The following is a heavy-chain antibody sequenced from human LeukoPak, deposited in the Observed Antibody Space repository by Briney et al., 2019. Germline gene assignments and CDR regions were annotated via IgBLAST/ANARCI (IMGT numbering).Heavy chain of an antibody. CDR3: ARTWYSGSYYSGALEDY. J-gene: IGHJ4*02. D-gene: IGHD1-26*01. Sequence: PPETLSLTCTVSAGSISSSSNYWGWIRHPPGKGLEWIGSTYYSGSTYYNPSLKSLVTISVDTSKNQFSLKLSSVTAADTAVYYCARTWYSGSYYSGALEDYWGQGTLVTVSS. CDR2: TYYSGST. V-gene: IGHV4-39*01. CDR1: AGSISSSSNY.